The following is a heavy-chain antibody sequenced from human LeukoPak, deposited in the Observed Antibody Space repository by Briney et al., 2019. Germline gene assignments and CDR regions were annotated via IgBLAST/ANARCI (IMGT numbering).Heavy chain of an antibody. CDR2: ISGSGGST. Sequence: GGSLRLSCAASGFTFSSYAMSWVRQAPGKGLEWVSAISGSGGSTYYADSVEGRFTISRDNSKNTLYLQMNSLRAEDTAVYYCAKDLRFLEWLLELDYWGQGTLVTVSS. J-gene: IGHJ4*02. CDR3: AKDLRFLEWLLELDY. V-gene: IGHV3-23*01. CDR1: GFTFSSYA. D-gene: IGHD3-3*01.